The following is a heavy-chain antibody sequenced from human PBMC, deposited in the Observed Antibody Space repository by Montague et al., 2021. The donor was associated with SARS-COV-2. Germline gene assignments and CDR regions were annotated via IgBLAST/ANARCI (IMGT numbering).Heavy chain of an antibody. Sequence: LSCSDSEITFDDYAMHWVRQAPGKGLEWVSGFSWNTGKIGYAESVKGRFTISRDSATNSLYLQMDGLRPEDTALYYCATGGSMVRFDSWGQGILVTVSS. CDR3: ATGGSMVRFDS. CDR2: FSWNTGKI. J-gene: IGHJ4*02. D-gene: IGHD3-10*01. V-gene: IGHV3-9*01. CDR1: EITFDDYA.